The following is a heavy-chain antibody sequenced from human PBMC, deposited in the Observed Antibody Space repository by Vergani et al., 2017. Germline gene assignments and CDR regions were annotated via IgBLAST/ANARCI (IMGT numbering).Heavy chain of an antibody. CDR2: ISGSGGST. J-gene: IGHJ6*04. Sequence: EVQLLESGGDLVQPGGSLRLSCAASGFTFNHYAMNWVRQAPGKGLEWVSGISGSGGSTYYAGSVKGRFTISRYSSKNTLYLQMNSLSAVDTAVYYCANANPRNSGYDYLYYYHAMDVWGKGTTVTVSS. V-gene: IGHV3-23*01. CDR3: ANANPRNSGYDYLYYYHAMDV. D-gene: IGHD5-12*01. CDR1: GFTFNHYA.